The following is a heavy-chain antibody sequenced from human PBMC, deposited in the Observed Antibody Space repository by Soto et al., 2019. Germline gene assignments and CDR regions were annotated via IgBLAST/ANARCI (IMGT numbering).Heavy chain of an antibody. Sequence: GGSLRLSCSASGFTFSSYAMSWVGEAPGKGLEWVSASSGSGVSTYYADSVKGRFTISRDNSKNTLYLQMNSMRAEDTAVYYCAKEVTCFDYWGQGTLVTVSS. CDR3: AKEVTCFDY. CDR1: GFTFSSYA. J-gene: IGHJ4*02. V-gene: IGHV3-23*01. D-gene: IGHD5-18*01. CDR2: SSGSGVST.